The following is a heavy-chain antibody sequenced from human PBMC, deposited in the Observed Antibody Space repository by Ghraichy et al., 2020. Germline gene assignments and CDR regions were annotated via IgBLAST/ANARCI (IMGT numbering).Heavy chain of an antibody. V-gene: IGHV3-23*01. J-gene: IGHJ2*01. CDR3: TVILVAGHWYFDL. Sequence: GGSLRLSCAGSGFTFSNYGMTWVRQVPGKGLEWVSAISKSGDMTFYADSVKGRFTISRDNSKNTLYLQMNSLRAEDTAVYSCTVILVAGHWYFDLWGRGTLVTVSS. D-gene: IGHD6-19*01. CDR2: ISKSGDMT. CDR1: GFTFSNYG.